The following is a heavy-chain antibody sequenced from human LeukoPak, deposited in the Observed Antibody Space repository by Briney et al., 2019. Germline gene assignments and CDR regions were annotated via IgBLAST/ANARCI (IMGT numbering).Heavy chain of an antibody. V-gene: IGHV3-30-3*01. J-gene: IGHJ5*02. CDR3: AGFPSCSGASCSHDP. CDR2: ISYDGSNK. D-gene: IGHD2-15*01. CDR1: GFTFSSYA. Sequence: GGSLRLSCAASGFTFSSYAMHWVRQAPGKGLEWVAVISYDGSNKYYADSVKGRFTISRDNSKNTLYLQMTSLRAEDTAVYSSAGFPSCSGASCSHDPWGQGTLVTVSS.